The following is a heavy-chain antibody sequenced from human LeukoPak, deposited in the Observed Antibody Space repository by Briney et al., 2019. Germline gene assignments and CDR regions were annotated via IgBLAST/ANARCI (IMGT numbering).Heavy chain of an antibody. Sequence: GGPRDLSVPALDLPFISYWLGGVGQPQGKGLDWVPTIRQDGSEKYYVDSVKGRFTISRDNAKNSLYLQMNSLRAEDTAVYYCASHTYDFWSGYPYYFDYWGQGTLVTVSS. J-gene: IGHJ4*02. D-gene: IGHD3-3*01. CDR2: IRQDGSEK. CDR3: ASHTYDFWSGYPYYFDY. V-gene: IGHV3-7*01. CDR1: DLPFISYW.